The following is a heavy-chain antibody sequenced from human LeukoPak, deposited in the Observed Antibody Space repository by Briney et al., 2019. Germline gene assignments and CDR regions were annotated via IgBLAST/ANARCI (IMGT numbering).Heavy chain of an antibody. CDR1: GFTFSNAW. V-gene: IGHV3-15*01. CDR3: TTEPLGYCSGGSCQYFDY. CDR2: IKSKTDGGTT. J-gene: IGHJ4*02. D-gene: IGHD2-15*01. Sequence: GGSLRLSCAASGFTFSNAWMSWVRQAPGKGLAWVGRIKSKTDGGTTDYAAPVKGRFTISRDDSNNTLYLQMNSLKTEDTAVYYCTTEPLGYCSGGSCQYFDYWGQGTLVTVSS.